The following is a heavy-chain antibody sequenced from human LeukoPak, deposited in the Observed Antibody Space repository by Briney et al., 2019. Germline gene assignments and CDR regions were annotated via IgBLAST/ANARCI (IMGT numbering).Heavy chain of an antibody. CDR3: AKEDSSSWVREWHDGSLFDY. V-gene: IGHV3-11*04. D-gene: IGHD6-13*01. J-gene: IGHJ4*02. Sequence: PGGSLRLSCAASGFTFSDYYMSWIRQAPGKGLEWVSYISSSGSTIYYADSVKGRFTIPRDNAKNSLYLQMNSLRAEDTAVYYCAKEDSSSWVREWHDGSLFDYWGQGTLVTVSS. CDR1: GFTFSDYY. CDR2: ISSSGSTI.